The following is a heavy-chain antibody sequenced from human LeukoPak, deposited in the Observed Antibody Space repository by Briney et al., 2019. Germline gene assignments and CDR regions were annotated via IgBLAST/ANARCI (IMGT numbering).Heavy chain of an antibody. V-gene: IGHV3-48*01. CDR3: ARDRQQLVRWPYDY. D-gene: IGHD6-13*01. CDR2: ISSSSSTI. J-gene: IGHJ4*02. Sequence: GGSLRLSCAASGFTFSSYSMNWVRQAPGKGLEGVSYISSSSSTIYYADSVKGRFTISRDNAKNSLYLQMNSLRAEDTAVYYCARDRQQLVRWPYDYWGQGTLVTVSS. CDR1: GFTFSSYS.